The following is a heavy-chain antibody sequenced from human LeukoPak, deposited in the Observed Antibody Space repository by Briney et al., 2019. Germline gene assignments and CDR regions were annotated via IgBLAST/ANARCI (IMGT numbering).Heavy chain of an antibody. Sequence: ASVTVSCKASGYTFTSYGISWVRQAPGQGLEWVGWISVYKGNTNYAQKLQGRVTLTTDTSTNTAYMELRSLRSDDTAVYYCARVLNPTLYDYYGMDVWGQGTTVTVSS. V-gene: IGHV1-18*01. J-gene: IGHJ6*02. CDR3: ARVLNPTLYDYYGMDV. CDR1: GYTFTSYG. CDR2: ISVYKGNT.